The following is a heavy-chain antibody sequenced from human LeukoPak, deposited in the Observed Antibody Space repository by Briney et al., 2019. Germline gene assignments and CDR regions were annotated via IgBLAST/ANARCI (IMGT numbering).Heavy chain of an antibody. J-gene: IGHJ4*02. V-gene: IGHV3-7*01. Sequence: GGSLRLSCAASGFTFSSYWISWVRRAPGKGLEWVANIKQDGSEKYYVDSVKGRFTISRDNAKNSLYLQMNSLRAEDTAVYYCARGGVWFGEFYFDYWGQGTLVTVSS. CDR3: ARGGVWFGEFYFDY. CDR2: IKQDGSEK. D-gene: IGHD3-10*01. CDR1: GFTFSSYW.